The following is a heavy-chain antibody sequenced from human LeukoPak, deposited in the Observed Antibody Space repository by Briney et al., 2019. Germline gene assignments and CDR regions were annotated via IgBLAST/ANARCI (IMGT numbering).Heavy chain of an antibody. CDR1: GYTFTGYY. CDR2: INPNSGGT. CDR3: ARVWINVGTTPAIAY. Sequence: ASVKVSCRASGYTFTGYYMHWVRQAPGQGLEWMGWINPNSGGTNYAQKFQGRVTMTRDTSISTAYMELSRLRSDDTAVYYCARVWINVGTTPAIAYWGQGTLVTVSS. D-gene: IGHD1-26*01. J-gene: IGHJ4*02. V-gene: IGHV1-2*02.